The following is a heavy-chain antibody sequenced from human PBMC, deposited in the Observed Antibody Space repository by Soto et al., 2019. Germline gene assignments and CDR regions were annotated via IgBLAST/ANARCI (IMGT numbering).Heavy chain of an antibody. D-gene: IGHD3-22*01. J-gene: IGHJ4*02. CDR3: AREEFEDGRGHFDY. CDR2: ISYGGVNK. V-gene: IGHV3-30-3*01. Sequence: QVQLVESGGGVVQPGGSLSLSCAASGFTFSTSVMHWVRQAPGKGLEWMAIISYGGVNKYYADSVKGRFTISRDISESTLYLQMNSLRTEDTAVYYCAREEFEDGRGHFDYWGQGTVVSVSS. CDR1: GFTFSTSV.